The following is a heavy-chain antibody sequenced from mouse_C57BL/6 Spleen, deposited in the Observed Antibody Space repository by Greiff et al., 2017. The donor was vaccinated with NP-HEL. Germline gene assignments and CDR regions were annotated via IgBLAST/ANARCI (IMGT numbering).Heavy chain of an antibody. CDR1: GYTFTDYY. CDR2: IGPGSGST. V-gene: IGHV1-77*01. J-gene: IGHJ2*01. CDR3: ARSPNYDHDVGYFDY. D-gene: IGHD2-4*01. Sequence: VQVVESGAELVKPGASVKISCKASGYTFTDYYINWVKQRPGQGLEWIGKIGPGSGSTYYNEKFKGKAKLTADKSSSTAYMQLSSLTSADSAVDFCARSPNYDHDVGYFDYWVQGTTLTVTA.